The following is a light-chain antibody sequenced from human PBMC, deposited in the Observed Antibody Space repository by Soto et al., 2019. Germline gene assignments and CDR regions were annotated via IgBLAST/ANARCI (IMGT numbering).Light chain of an antibody. Sequence: QSALTQPASVSGSPGQSITISCTGTSSDVGSYNLVSWYQQHPGKAPKLMIYEGSKRPSGVSNRFSGSMSGNTASLTISGLQAEDDADYYCCSYAGSTSNGVFGGGTKLTVL. V-gene: IGLV2-23*01. CDR1: SSDVGSYNL. CDR3: CSYAGSTSNGV. CDR2: EGS. J-gene: IGLJ2*01.